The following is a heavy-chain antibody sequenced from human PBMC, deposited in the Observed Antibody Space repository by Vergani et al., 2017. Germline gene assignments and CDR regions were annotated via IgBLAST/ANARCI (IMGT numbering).Heavy chain of an antibody. CDR1: GGSISSSNNC. V-gene: IGHV4-4*02. CDR3: ATIGYRRWGYYFDY. Sequence: QVQLQESGPGVVKPSQTLSLTCAVSGGSISSSNNCWTWVRQPPGKGLEWIGEICHTEDTKYSPSLKSRVTVSVDESRHLFSLRLNSVTAADTAVYYCATIGYRRWGYYFDYWGQGILVTVSS. D-gene: IGHD2-2*02. J-gene: IGHJ4*02. CDR2: ICHTEDT.